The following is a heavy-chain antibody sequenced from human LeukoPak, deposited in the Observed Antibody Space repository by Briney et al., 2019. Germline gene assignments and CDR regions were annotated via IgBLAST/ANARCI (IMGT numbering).Heavy chain of an antibody. V-gene: IGHV4-39*07. CDR3: ARGRITIFGVVIRPRGVGFDP. CDR2: ISYSGST. J-gene: IGHJ5*02. CDR1: GGSIISSDYH. D-gene: IGHD3-3*01. Sequence: SETLSLTCTVSGGSIISSDYHWGWVRQPPGKGLEWIGTISYSGSTNYNPSLKSRVTISVDTSKNQFSLKLSSVTAADTAVYYCARGRITIFGVVIRPRGVGFDPWGQGTLVTVSS.